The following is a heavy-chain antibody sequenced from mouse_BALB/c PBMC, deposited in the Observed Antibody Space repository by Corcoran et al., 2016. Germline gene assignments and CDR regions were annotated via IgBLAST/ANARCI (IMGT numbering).Heavy chain of an antibody. CDR1: GFNIKDTY. V-gene: IGHV14-3*02. CDR3: ARWDWYFDV. J-gene: IGHJ1*01. CDR2: IDPANGNT. Sequence: EVQLQQSGAELVKPGASVKLSCTASGFNIKDTYMHWVKLRPEQGREWIGRIDPANGNTKYDPKFQGKATITADTSSNTAYLQLSSLTSEDTAVYYCARWDWYFDVWGAGTTVTVSS.